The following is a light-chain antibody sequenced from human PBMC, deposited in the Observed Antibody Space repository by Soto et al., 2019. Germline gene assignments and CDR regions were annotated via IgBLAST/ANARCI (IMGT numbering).Light chain of an antibody. J-gene: IGKJ1*01. CDR2: DAS. CDR1: QSFRGL. CDR3: QQYGGSPWT. Sequence: EVVLTKSPVTLSLSPGERATLSCRASQSFRGLLAWYQQKPGQAPRLLIYDASTRAAGIPDRFSGSGSGTDFTLTISRLEPEDSAVYYCQQYGGSPWTFGQGTNVDI. V-gene: IGKV3-20*01.